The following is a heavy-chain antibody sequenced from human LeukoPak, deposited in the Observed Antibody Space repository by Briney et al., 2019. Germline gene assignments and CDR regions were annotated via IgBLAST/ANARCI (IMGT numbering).Heavy chain of an antibody. CDR3: AKNGDYYDFWSGYYTFDY. CDR2: INHSGST. J-gene: IGHJ4*02. D-gene: IGHD3-3*01. CDR1: GGSFSGYY. Sequence: PSETLSLTCAVYGGSFSGYYWSWIRQPPGKGLEWIGEINHSGSTNYNPSLKSRVTISVDTSKNQFSLKLSSVTAADTAVYYCAKNGDYYDFWSGYYTFDYWGQGTLVTVSS. V-gene: IGHV4-34*01.